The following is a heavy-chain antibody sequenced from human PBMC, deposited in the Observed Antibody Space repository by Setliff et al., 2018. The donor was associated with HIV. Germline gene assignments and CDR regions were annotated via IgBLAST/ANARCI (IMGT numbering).Heavy chain of an antibody. Sequence: PSETLSLTCTVSGGSISNSNYYWGWIRQPPGKGLEWVGSIYYIGTTYYNPSLKSRVTISIDTSKNDVSLKLTSVTAADTAMYYCARLASTRDWYFDLWGRVTLVTVSS. V-gene: IGHV4-39*02. CDR2: IYYIGTT. CDR1: GGSISNSNYY. J-gene: IGHJ2*01. CDR3: ARLASTRDWYFDL.